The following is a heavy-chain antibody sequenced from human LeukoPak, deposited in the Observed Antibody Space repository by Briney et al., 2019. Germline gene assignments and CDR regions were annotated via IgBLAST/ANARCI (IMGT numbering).Heavy chain of an antibody. D-gene: IGHD1-26*01. V-gene: IGHV5-51*01. CDR3: ATTLYSGIYGDAFDI. J-gene: IGHJ3*02. CDR2: MYPGDSET. CDR1: GYSFTSYW. Sequence: GESLKISCKGSGYSFTSYWIGWVRQMPGKGLEWMGIMYPGDSETRYSPSFQGQVTISADKSISTAYLQWSSLKASDTAMYYCATTLYSGIYGDAFDIWGQGTMVTVSS.